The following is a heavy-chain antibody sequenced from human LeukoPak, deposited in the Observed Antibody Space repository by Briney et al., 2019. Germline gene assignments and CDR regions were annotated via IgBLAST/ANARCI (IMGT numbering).Heavy chain of an antibody. CDR1: GFTFSRYW. J-gene: IGHJ4*02. D-gene: IGHD3-22*01. V-gene: IGHV3-74*01. Sequence: PGGSLRLCCAASGFTFSRYWMHWVRQAAGKGLVWVSRINSDGSSTTYADSVKGRFTISRDNAKNTLYLQMNNLRAEDTAVYYCARDLSSGYYPELFDYWGQGTLVTVSS. CDR2: INSDGSST. CDR3: ARDLSSGYYPELFDY.